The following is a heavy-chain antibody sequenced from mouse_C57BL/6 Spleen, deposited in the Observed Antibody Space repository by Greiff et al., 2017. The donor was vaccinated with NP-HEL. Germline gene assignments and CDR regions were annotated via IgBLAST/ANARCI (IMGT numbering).Heavy chain of an antibody. CDR1: GFNIKDDY. Sequence: EVQLVESGAELVRPGASVKLSCTASGFNIKDDYMHWVKQRPEQGLEWIGWIDPENGDTEYASKFQGKATITADTSSNTAYLQLSSLTSEDTAVYYCTTGGNYAMDYWGQGTSVTVSS. CDR3: TTGGNYAMDY. V-gene: IGHV14-4*01. J-gene: IGHJ4*01. CDR2: IDPENGDT.